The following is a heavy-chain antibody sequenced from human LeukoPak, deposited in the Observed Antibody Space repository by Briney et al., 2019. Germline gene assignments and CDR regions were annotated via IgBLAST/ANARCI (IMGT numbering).Heavy chain of an antibody. CDR1: GLIFSNAW. CDR2: IKQDGSEK. D-gene: IGHD6-19*01. Sequence: GGSLRLSCEASGLIFSNAWMSWVRQAPGKGLEWVANIKQDGSEKYYVDSVKGRFTISRDNAKNSLYLQINSLRAEDTAVYYCARGGISSSGPCDYWGQGTLVTVSS. CDR3: ARGGISSSGPCDY. V-gene: IGHV3-7*01. J-gene: IGHJ4*02.